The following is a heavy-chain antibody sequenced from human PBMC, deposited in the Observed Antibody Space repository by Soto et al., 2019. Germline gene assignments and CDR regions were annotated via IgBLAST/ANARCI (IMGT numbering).Heavy chain of an antibody. V-gene: IGHV3-23*01. CDR2: ISGSGGST. CDR1: GFTFSSYA. D-gene: IGHD5-12*01. CDR3: AKSSATMDYYYYYYMDV. J-gene: IGHJ6*03. Sequence: GGSLRLSCAASGFTFSSYAMSWVRQAPGKGLEWVSAISGSGGSTYYADSVKGRFTISRDNSKNTLYLQMNSLRAEDTAVYYCAKSSATMDYYYYYYMDVWGKGTTVTVSS.